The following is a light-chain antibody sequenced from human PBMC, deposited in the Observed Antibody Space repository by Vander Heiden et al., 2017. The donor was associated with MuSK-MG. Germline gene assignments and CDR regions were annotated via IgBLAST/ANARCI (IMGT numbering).Light chain of an antibody. V-gene: IGKV1-39*01. CDR1: QSISSY. Sequence: QMTLSPSSLSASVGDRVTITCRASQSISSYLNWYQQKPGKAPKLLIYAASSLQSGVPSRFSGSGSGTDFTLAISRLQPEDIATYYCQQSDSTPWTFGQGTKVEIK. J-gene: IGKJ1*01. CDR2: AAS. CDR3: QQSDSTPWT.